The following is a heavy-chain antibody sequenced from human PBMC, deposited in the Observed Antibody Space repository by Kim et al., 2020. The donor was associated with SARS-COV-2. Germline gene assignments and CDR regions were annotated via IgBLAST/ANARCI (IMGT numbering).Heavy chain of an antibody. D-gene: IGHD2-15*01. CDR3: TTDATPTLSNYFDY. J-gene: IGHJ4*02. CDR2: IKNKAQGATT. Sequence: GGSLRLSCAASGFTFSNTWMTWVRQAPGKGLEWVGRIKNKAQGATTDYAAPVKGRFTISRDDSENTLYLQMNSLKIEDTAVYYCTTDATPTLSNYFDYWGQGTLGTVSS. CDR1: GFTFSNTW. V-gene: IGHV3-15*01.